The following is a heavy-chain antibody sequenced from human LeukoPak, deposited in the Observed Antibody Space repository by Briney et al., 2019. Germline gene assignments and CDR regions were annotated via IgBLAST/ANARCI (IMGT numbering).Heavy chain of an antibody. V-gene: IGHV3-23*01. J-gene: IGHJ6*03. Sequence: GGSLRLSCAASGFTVSSNYMSWVRQAPGKGLEWVSAISGSGGSTYFADSVKGRFTISRDNSKNTLYLQMNSLRAEDTAVYYCAKRRGLELLYYYYMDVWGKGTTVTVSS. CDR2: ISGSGGST. D-gene: IGHD1-7*01. CDR3: AKRRGLELLYYYYMDV. CDR1: GFTVSSNY.